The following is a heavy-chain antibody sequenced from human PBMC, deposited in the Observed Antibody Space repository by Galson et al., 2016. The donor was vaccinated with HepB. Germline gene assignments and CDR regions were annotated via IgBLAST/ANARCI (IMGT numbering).Heavy chain of an antibody. CDR3: ARESDHYDASSGLYYYYGMDV. CDR1: GGSIGSGSYY. D-gene: IGHD3-22*01. V-gene: IGHV4-31*03. J-gene: IGHJ6*02. Sequence: TLSLTCSVSGGSIGSGSYYWTWIRQRPGKGLEWVGHIHHSGSTYYNPSLQSRITISLDTSKNQFSLRLSSVTAADTAVFYCARESDHYDASSGLYYYYGMDVWGQGTTVTVSS. CDR2: IHHSGST.